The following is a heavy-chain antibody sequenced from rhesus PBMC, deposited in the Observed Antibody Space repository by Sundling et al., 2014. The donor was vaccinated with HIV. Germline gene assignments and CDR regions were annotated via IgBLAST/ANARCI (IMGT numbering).Heavy chain of an antibody. CDR1: VGSISSDF. CDR2: IHGGSGST. CDR3: AKYHNIWTGSVYGLDS. Sequence: QVQLQESGPGLVKPSETLSLTCAVSVGSISSDFWSWIRQSPGKGLEWIGYIHGGSGSTIYNPSLKSRVIILRDTSKNQFSLKLSSVTAADTAVYYCAKYHNIWTGSVYGLDSWGQGVVVTVSS. V-gene: IGHV4-165*01. D-gene: IGHD3-3*01. J-gene: IGHJ6*01.